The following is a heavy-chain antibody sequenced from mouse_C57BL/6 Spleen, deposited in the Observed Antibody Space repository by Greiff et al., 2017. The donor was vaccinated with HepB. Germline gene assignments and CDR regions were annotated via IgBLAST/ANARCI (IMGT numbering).Heavy chain of an antibody. CDR3: ARRIYYEYFGG. CDR2: IDPSDSYS. Sequence: VQLQQPGAELVMPGASVKLSCKASGYTFTSYWMHWVKQRPGQGLEWIGEIDPSDSYSNYNQKFKGKSTLTVDKSSSTAYMQLSSLTSEDSAVYYCARRIYYEYFGGWGTGTTVTVAS. D-gene: IGHD2-4*01. J-gene: IGHJ1*03. CDR1: GYTFTSYW. V-gene: IGHV1-69*01.